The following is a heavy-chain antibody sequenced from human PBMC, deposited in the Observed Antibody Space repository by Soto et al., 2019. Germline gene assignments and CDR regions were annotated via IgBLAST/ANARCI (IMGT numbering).Heavy chain of an antibody. CDR3: ARVSSPFWSGYFFDH. Sequence: PGGSLRLSCVASGFIFTDYYLTWIRQTPGKGLEWVSSISGSTTYTNYADSVKGRFTVSRDSATNSLSLQMDSLRADDTAIYYCARVSSPFWSGYFFDHWGPGTLVTVSS. CDR1: GFIFTDYY. V-gene: IGHV3-11*06. D-gene: IGHD3-3*01. CDR2: ISGSTTYT. J-gene: IGHJ5*02.